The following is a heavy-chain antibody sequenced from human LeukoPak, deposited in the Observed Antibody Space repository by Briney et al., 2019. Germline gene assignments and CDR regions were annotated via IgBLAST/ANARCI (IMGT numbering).Heavy chain of an antibody. J-gene: IGHJ4*02. Sequence: GGSLRLSCGASGFTFSDYYMSWIRQAPGKGLEWVSYISSSGRTIYYPDSLRGRFTISRDNAKKSVYLQMNSLTAEDTAVYYCARECYGDFDFDYWGQGTLVTVSS. D-gene: IGHD4-17*01. CDR3: ARECYGDFDFDY. V-gene: IGHV3-11*04. CDR2: ISSSGRTI. CDR1: GFTFSDYY.